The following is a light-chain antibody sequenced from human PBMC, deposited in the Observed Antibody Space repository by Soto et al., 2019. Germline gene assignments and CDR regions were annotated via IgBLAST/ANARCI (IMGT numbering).Light chain of an antibody. CDR3: SSYTSTSTLYV. V-gene: IGLV2-14*01. CDR1: SSDVGGYNY. Sequence: QSALTQPRSVSGSPGQSVTISCTGTSSDVGGYNYVSWYQQHPGKAPKLMIYEVSNRPSGISGRFSGSKSGNAASLTISGLQAEDEATYYCSSYTSTSTLYVFGPGTKLTVL. J-gene: IGLJ1*01. CDR2: EVS.